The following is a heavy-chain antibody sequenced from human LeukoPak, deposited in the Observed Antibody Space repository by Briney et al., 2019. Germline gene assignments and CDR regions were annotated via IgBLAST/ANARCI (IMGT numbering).Heavy chain of an antibody. CDR3: ARDHGGEGY. V-gene: IGHV1-69*05. D-gene: IGHD2-15*01. J-gene: IGHJ4*02. Sequence: VASVKVSCKASGGTFSSYAISWVQQAPGQGLEWMGGIIPIFGTANYAQKFQGRVTITTDESTSTAYMELSSLRSEDTAVYYCARDHGGEGYWGQGTLVTVSS. CDR1: GGTFSSYA. CDR2: IIPIFGTA.